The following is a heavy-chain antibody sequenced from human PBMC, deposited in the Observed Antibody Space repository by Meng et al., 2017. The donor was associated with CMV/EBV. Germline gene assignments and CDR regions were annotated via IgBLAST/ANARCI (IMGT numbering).Heavy chain of an antibody. D-gene: IGHD2-2*01. Sequence: GGSLRLSCAASGFTFSSYSMNWVRQAPGKGLEWVSSISSSSSYIYYADSVKGRFTISRDNAKNSLYLQMNSLRAEDTAVYYCATRYCSSTSCHSYYCGMDVWGQGTTVTVSS. CDR2: ISSSSSYI. CDR3: ATRYCSSTSCHSYYCGMDV. J-gene: IGHJ6*02. CDR1: GFTFSSYS. V-gene: IGHV3-21*01.